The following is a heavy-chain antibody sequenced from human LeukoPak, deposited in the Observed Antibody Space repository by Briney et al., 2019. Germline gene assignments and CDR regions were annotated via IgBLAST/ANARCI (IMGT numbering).Heavy chain of an antibody. D-gene: IGHD6-13*01. J-gene: IGHJ4*01. CDR1: GGSISSYY. Sequence: SETLSLTCTVSGGSISSYYWSWIRQPPGKGLEWIGCIYYSGTTNYNPSLKSRVTISVDTSKNQFSLRLSSVTAADTAVYYCARGVYIAAAQYAYWGQGTLVTVSS. V-gene: IGHV4-59*01. CDR2: IYYSGTT. CDR3: ARGVYIAAAQYAY.